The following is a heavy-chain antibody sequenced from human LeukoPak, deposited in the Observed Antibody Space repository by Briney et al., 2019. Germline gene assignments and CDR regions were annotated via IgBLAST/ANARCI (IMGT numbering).Heavy chain of an antibody. CDR3: ARGVGVVVVPDGWFDP. J-gene: IGHJ5*02. CDR1: GYTFTSYD. CDR2: MNPNSGNT. V-gene: IGHV1-8*01. Sequence: ASVKVSCKASGYTFTSYDINWVRQATGQGLGWMGWMNPNSGNTGYAQKFQGRVTTTRNTSISTAYMELSSLRSEDTAVYYCARGVGVVVVPDGWFDPWGQGTLVTVSS. D-gene: IGHD2-2*01.